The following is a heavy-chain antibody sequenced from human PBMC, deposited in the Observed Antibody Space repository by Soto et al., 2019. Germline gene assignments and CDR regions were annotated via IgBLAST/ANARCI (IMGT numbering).Heavy chain of an antibody. CDR1: GGSISSGDYY. CDR3: ARVVPAAPGVDY. D-gene: IGHD2-2*01. J-gene: IGHJ4*02. V-gene: IGHV4-30-4*01. Sequence: PSETLSLTCTVSGGSISSGDYYWSWIRQPPGKGLEWIGYIYYSGSTYYNPSLKSRVTISVDTSKNQFSLKLSSVTAAGTAVYYCARVVPAAPGVDYWGQGTLVTVSS. CDR2: IYYSGST.